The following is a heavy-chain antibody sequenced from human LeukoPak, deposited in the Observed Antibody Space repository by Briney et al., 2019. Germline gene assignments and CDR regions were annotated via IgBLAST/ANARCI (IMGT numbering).Heavy chain of an antibody. D-gene: IGHD1-14*01. V-gene: IGHV4-34*01. J-gene: IGHJ6*03. CDR2: INHSGST. Sequence: PSETLSLTCAVYGGSFSDFYWSWIRQPPGKGLEWIGEINHSGSTNYNPSLKSRVTISVDTSKNQFSLKLSSVTAADTAVYYCARGGGNQGYYMDVWGKGTTVTVSS. CDR3: ARGGGNQGYYMDV. CDR1: GGSFSDFY.